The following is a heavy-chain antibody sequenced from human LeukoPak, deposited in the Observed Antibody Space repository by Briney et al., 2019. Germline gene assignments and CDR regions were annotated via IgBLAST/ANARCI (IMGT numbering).Heavy chain of an antibody. Sequence: ASVKVSCKVSGYSLSELSTHWVRQAPGQGLEWMGGFDPGDDETIYAQKFQGRVTMTEDTSTDTAYLELSSLRSEDTAVYFCATEKDLLLDSWGQGTPVTVSS. D-gene: IGHD1-26*01. J-gene: IGHJ5*01. V-gene: IGHV1-24*01. CDR2: FDPGDDET. CDR3: ATEKDLLLDS. CDR1: GYSLSELS.